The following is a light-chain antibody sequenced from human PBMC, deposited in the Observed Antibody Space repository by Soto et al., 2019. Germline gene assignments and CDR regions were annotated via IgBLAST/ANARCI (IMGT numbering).Light chain of an antibody. J-gene: IGKJ1*01. CDR1: QSVSSSY. CDR3: QQYGSSPPWT. V-gene: IGKV3-20*01. CDR2: AAS. Sequence: ENVLTQSPGTLSLSPGERATLSCRAIQSVSSSYLAWYQQKPGQAPRLLIYAASNRATGVPARFSGSWSGTEFTLTISSLQSEDFAVYYCQQYGSSPPWTFGQGTKVDIK.